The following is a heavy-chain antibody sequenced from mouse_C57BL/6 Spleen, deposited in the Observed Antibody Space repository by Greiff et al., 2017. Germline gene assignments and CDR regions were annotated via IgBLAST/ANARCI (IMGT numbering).Heavy chain of an antibody. J-gene: IGHJ3*01. Sequence: EVQLVESGGGLVKPGGSLKLSCAASGFTFSSYAMSWVRPTPDKRLEWVATISDGGSCTYYPDNVKGRFPISRDNAKNNLYLQMSHLESEDTAMYYCAREDYEYYDAYWGQGTLVTGSA. CDR2: ISDGGSCT. CDR1: GFTFSSYA. CDR3: AREDYEYYDAY. D-gene: IGHD2-4*01. V-gene: IGHV5-4*01.